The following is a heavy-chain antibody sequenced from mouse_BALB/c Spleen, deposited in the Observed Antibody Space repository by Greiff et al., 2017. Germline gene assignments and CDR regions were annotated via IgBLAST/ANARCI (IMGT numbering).Heavy chain of an antibody. Sequence: EVQLVESGGGLVQPGGSLKLSCAASGFTFSSYGMSWVRQTPDKRLELVATINSNGGSTYYPDSVKGRFTISRDNAKNTLYLQMSSLKSEDTAMYYCAREGYRYLDYWGQGTTLTVSS. CDR3: AREGYRYLDY. CDR2: INSNGGST. J-gene: IGHJ2*01. CDR1: GFTFSSYG. D-gene: IGHD2-14*01. V-gene: IGHV5-6-3*01.